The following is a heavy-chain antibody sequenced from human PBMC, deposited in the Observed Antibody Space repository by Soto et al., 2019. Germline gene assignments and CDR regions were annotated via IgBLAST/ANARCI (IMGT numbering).Heavy chain of an antibody. D-gene: IGHD6-19*01. CDR3: ARVPLSGPRYSSGVAGY. CDR1: GYTFTNYS. J-gene: IGHJ4*02. CDR2: INAGNGNT. V-gene: IGHV1-3*01. Sequence: ASVKVSCKASGYTFTNYSMRWVRQAPGQRLEWMGWINAGNGNTKYSHKFQGRVTITRDTSASTAYMELSSLRSEDTAVYYCARVPLSGPRYSSGVAGYWGQGTLVTVSS.